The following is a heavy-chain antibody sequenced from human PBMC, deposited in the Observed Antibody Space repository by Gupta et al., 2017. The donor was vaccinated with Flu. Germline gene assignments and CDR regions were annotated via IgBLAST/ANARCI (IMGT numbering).Heavy chain of an antibody. V-gene: IGHV3-30*18. CDR2: IASDGSHK. Sequence: QMQQVESRRGVVQFGTSLRLSCAASGSTLSTHGMNWLRRVKGAGLEWVADIASDGSHKDYADSVRGRFTISIDKSKNTLSLEMDSLRVEDTAVYYCAKDGPWTASCPYYCYYMDVWGKGTTVTVSS. CDR1: GSTLSTHG. CDR3: AKDGPWTASCPYYCYYMDV. D-gene: IGHD2-2*01. J-gene: IGHJ6*03.